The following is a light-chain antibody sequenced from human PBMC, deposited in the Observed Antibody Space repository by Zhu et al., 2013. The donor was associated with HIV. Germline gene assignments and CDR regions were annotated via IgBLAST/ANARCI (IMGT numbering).Light chain of an antibody. CDR1: QGIRND. V-gene: IGKV1-6*01. CDR2: VAS. Sequence: IQLTQSPSFLSASVGDRVTITCRASQGIRNDLYWYQQKPGTAPKLLISVASTLQSAVPSRFSGSGYGTDFTLTISSLQPEDIATYYCLQDSTYPLSFGGGTRLEI. J-gene: IGKJ4*01. CDR3: LQDSTYPLS.